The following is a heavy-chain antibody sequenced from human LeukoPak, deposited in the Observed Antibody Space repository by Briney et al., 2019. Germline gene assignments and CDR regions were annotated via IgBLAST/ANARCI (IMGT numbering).Heavy chain of an antibody. CDR2: IKSDGSAT. D-gene: IGHD3-22*01. J-gene: IGHJ4*02. Sequence: QPGGSLRLSCAASGFSFSTHWMHWVRQAPGKGLVYVAQIKSDGSATAYADSVKGRFTISRDNAKNTLYLKMSSLRAEDTAVYYCGSLTVVARDHWGQGTLVTVSS. V-gene: IGHV3-74*01. CDR3: GSLTVVARDH. CDR1: GFSFSTHW.